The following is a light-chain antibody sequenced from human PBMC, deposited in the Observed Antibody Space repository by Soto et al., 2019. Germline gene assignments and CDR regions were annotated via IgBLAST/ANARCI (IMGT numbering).Light chain of an antibody. CDR1: QSVSDEF. CDR3: QQYGSTPYT. CDR2: GAS. V-gene: IGKV3-20*01. Sequence: DIVMTQSPGTLSLSPGERATLSCRASQSVSDEFLAWYQQKPGQAPRLVISGASTRATGIPDRFRGSGSGTDFTLTISRLEPEDFAVYYCQQYGSTPYTFGQGTILELK. J-gene: IGKJ2*01.